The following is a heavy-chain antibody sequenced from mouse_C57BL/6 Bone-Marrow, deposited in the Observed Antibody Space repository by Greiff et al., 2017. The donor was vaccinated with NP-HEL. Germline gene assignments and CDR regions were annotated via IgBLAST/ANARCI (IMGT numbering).Heavy chain of an antibody. CDR3: ARLRITTVVATGNYAMDY. J-gene: IGHJ4*01. CDR2: ISSGGSYT. V-gene: IGHV5-6*01. D-gene: IGHD1-1*01. Sequence: EVKLVESGGDLVKPGGSLKLSCAASGFTFSSYGMSWVRQTPDKRLEWVATISSGGSYTYYPDSVKGRFTISRDNAKNTLYLQMSSLKSEDTAMYYCARLRITTVVATGNYAMDYWGQGTSVTVSS. CDR1: GFTFSSYG.